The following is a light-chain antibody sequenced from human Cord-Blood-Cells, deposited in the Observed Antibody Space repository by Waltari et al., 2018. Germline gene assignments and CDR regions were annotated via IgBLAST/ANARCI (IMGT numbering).Light chain of an antibody. V-gene: IGKV3-15*01. CDR3: QQYNNWPPELT. J-gene: IGKJ4*01. CDR1: QSVSSN. Sequence: EIVMTQSPATLSVSPGERATLSCRASQSVSSNLAWYQQKPGQAPRLHIYGASTRATGIPARFSGSGSETEFTLTISSLQSEDFAVYYCQQYNNWPPELTFGGGTKVEIK. CDR2: GAS.